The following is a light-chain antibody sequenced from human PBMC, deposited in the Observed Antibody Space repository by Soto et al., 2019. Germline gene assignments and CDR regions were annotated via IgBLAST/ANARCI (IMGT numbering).Light chain of an antibody. V-gene: IGKV3-20*01. J-gene: IGKJ2*01. Sequence: EIALTQSPGTLSLSPGERATLSCRASQSVSSSYLAWYQQKPGQAPRLLIYGASSRATGIPDRFRGSGSGTDFTLTINLLELEDFAVYYCHQYGSSPYTFGQGTKLEI. CDR2: GAS. CDR1: QSVSSSY. CDR3: HQYGSSPYT.